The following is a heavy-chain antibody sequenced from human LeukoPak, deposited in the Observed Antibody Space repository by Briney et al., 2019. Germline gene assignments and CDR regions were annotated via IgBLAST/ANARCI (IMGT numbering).Heavy chain of an antibody. V-gene: IGHV4-61*01. CDR1: GYSISSGYS. CDR3: ARDGGDYDTGNWFDP. CDR2: VYYSGST. D-gene: IGHD4-17*01. Sequence: SQTLSLTCTVSGYSISSGYSWSWIRQPPGKGLEWIGYVYYSGSTNYNPSLKSRVTISVDTSKNQFSLKLSSVTAADTAVYYCARDGGDYDTGNWFDPWGQGTLVTVSS. J-gene: IGHJ5*02.